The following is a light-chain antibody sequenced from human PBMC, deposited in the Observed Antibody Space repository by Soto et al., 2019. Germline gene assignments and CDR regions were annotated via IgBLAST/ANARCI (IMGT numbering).Light chain of an antibody. CDR2: EGS. J-gene: IGLJ1*01. V-gene: IGLV2-23*01. Sequence: QSALTQPASVSGSPGQSITISCTGSSSDVGSYNLVSWYKQHPGKAPKLMIYEGSQRPSGVSNRFAGSKSGNTASLTISGLQAEDEADYYCCSYAGRSTDVFGTGTKLTVL. CDR3: CSYAGRSTDV. CDR1: SSDVGSYNL.